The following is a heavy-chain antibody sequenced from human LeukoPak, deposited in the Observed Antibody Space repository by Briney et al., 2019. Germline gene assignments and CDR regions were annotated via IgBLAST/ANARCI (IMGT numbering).Heavy chain of an antibody. CDR3: GKEGGT. D-gene: IGHD3-16*01. CDR1: GFRFSDFT. J-gene: IGHJ5*02. Sequence: GGSLRLSCAASGFRFSDFTMTWVRQAPGKGPEWVSAIGGRGGSTYYADSLGGRFTISRDNSKDMLYLQMNSLKVEDTATYYCGKEGGTWGQGTKVTVS. V-gene: IGHV3-23*01. CDR2: IGGRGGST.